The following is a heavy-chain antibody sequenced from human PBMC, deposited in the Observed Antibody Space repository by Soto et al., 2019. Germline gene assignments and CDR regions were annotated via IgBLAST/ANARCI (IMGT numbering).Heavy chain of an antibody. CDR3: TRVFWRWSDAFDI. D-gene: IGHD2-15*01. CDR2: IRSKAYGGTT. V-gene: IGHV3-49*04. CDR1: GFTFGDYA. J-gene: IGHJ3*02. Sequence: GGSLRLSCTASGFTFGDYAMSWVRQAPGKGLEWVGFIRSKAYGGTTEYAASVKGRFTISRDDSKSIAYLQMNSLKTEDTAVYYCTRVFWRWSDAFDIWGRGTMVTVSS.